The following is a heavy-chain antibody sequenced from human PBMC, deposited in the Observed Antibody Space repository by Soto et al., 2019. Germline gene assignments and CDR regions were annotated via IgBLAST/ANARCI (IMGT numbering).Heavy chain of an antibody. Sequence: HPGGSLRLSCAASGFTFSSYGMHWVRQAPGKGLEWVAVIWYDGSNKYYADSVKGRFTISRDNSKNTLYLQMNSLRAEDTAVYYCARDIVVVVAATSDYGMDVWGQGTTFTVSS. J-gene: IGHJ6*02. D-gene: IGHD2-15*01. CDR1: GFTFSSYG. V-gene: IGHV3-33*01. CDR2: IWYDGSNK. CDR3: ARDIVVVVAATSDYGMDV.